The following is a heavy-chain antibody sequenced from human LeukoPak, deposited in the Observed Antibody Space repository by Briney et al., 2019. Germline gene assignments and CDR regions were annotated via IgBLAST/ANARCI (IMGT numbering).Heavy chain of an antibody. CDR2: ISSSSSTI. V-gene: IGHV3-48*02. CDR3: AREGRLLWFGELLPSTFDY. CDR1: GFTFSSYS. J-gene: IGHJ4*02. D-gene: IGHD3-10*01. Sequence: PGGSLRLSCAASGFTFSSYSMNWVRQAPGKGLEWVSYISSSSSTIYYADSVKGRFTIPRDNAKNSLYLQMNSLRDEDTAVYYCAREGRLLWFGELLPSTFDYWGQGTLVTVSS.